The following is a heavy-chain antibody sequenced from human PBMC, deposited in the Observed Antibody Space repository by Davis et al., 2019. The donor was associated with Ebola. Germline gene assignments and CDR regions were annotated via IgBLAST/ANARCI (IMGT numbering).Heavy chain of an antibody. CDR1: GGTFTSYG. V-gene: IGHV1-18*01. J-gene: IGHJ5*02. CDR2: ISAYNGNT. D-gene: IGHD2-21*02. Sequence: AASVKVSCKASGGTFTSYGISWVRQAPGQGLEWMGWISAYNGNTNYAQKLQGRVTMTRDTSTSTVYMELSSLRSEDTAVYYCARGAQYQTLLFGYNWFDPWGQGTLVTVSS. CDR3: ARGAQYQTLLFGYNWFDP.